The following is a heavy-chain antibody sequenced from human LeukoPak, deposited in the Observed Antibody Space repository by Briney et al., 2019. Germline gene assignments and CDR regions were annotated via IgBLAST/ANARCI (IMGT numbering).Heavy chain of an antibody. CDR3: AREDPWELHGTDY. J-gene: IGHJ4*02. D-gene: IGHD1-26*01. V-gene: IGHV3-21*01. Sequence: PGGSLGLSCAASGFTFSSYSMNWVRQAPGKGLEWVSSISSSSSYIYYADSVKGRFTISRDNAKNSLYLQMDSLRAEDTAVYYCAREDPWELHGTDYWGQGTLVTVSS. CDR1: GFTFSSYS. CDR2: ISSSSSYI.